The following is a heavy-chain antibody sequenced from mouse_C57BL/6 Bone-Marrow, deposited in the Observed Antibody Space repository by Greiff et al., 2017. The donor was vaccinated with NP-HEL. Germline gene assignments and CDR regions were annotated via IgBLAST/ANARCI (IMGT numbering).Heavy chain of an antibody. CDR2: INPNSGST. J-gene: IGHJ3*01. CDR1: GYTFTSYW. D-gene: IGHD1-1*01. V-gene: IGHV1-64*01. CDR3: ATSTYYYGSEAWFAY. Sequence: QVQLQQPGAELVKPGASVKLSCTASGYTFTSYWMSWVKQSPGQGLEWIGMINPNSGSTNYNEKFKSKATLTVDKSSSTAYMQLSSLTSEDSAVYYCATSTYYYGSEAWFAYWGQGTLVTVSA.